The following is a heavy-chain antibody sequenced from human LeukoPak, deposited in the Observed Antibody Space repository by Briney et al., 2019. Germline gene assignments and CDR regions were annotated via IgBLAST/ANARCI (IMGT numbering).Heavy chain of an antibody. CDR3: ARPWGDVSICTWFNP. V-gene: IGHV3-23*01. CDR2: ITGSGGNT. J-gene: IGHJ5*02. Sequence: PGGSLRLSCAGSGFTFSRFGMKWVRQGTGKGLEWVSCITGSGGNTHYADCVKGRFTISRDNSKNTLYLEMNSLRGDDTAVYYFARPWGDVSICTWFNPWGQGTLVTVSS. D-gene: IGHD3-16*01. CDR1: GFTFSRFG.